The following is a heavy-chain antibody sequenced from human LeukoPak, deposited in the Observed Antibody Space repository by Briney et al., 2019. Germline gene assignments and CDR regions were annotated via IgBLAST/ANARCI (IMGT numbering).Heavy chain of an antibody. V-gene: IGHV4-34*01. CDR3: ARATRAARHFDF. J-gene: IGHJ4*02. Sequence: SETLSLTCAVYGGSFSGYYWSWIRQPPGKGLEWIGEINHSGSTNYNPSLKSRVTISVDTSKNQFSLKLSSVTAADTAVYYCARATRAARHFDFWSQGTLVTVSS. CDR2: INHSGST. CDR1: GGSFSGYY. D-gene: IGHD6-6*01.